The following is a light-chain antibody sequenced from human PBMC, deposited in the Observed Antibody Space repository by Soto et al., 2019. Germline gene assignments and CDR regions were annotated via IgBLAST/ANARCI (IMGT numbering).Light chain of an antibody. CDR3: QQYNNWPPIT. CDR2: GAS. V-gene: IGKV3-15*01. CDR1: QSVSSN. Sequence: PGERATLSSRASQSVSSNLAWYQQKPGQAPRLLIYGASTRATGIPARFSGSGSGTEFTLTISSLQSEDFAVYYCQQYNNWPPITFGQGTRLEIK. J-gene: IGKJ5*01.